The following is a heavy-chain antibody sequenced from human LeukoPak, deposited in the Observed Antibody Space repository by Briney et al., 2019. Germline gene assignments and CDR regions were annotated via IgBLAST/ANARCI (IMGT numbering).Heavy chain of an antibody. CDR3: ARGVAVAGTVDY. CDR2: IYYSGST. CDR1: GGSISSSSYY. J-gene: IGHJ4*02. V-gene: IGHV4-39*07. D-gene: IGHD6-19*01. Sequence: SETLSLTCTVSGGSISSSSYYWGWIRQPPGKGLEWIGSIYYSGSTYYNPSLKSRVTVSLDTSKNQFSLKLSSVTAADTAVYRCARGVAVAGTVDYWGQGTLVTVSS.